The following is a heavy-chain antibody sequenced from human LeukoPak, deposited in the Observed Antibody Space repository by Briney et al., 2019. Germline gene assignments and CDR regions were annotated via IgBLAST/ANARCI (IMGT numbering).Heavy chain of an antibody. CDR1: GLTSSRRW. Sequence: GGSLRLSCSASGLTSSRRWMSWVRQTPGKGLEWVANIKEDGSQKYYADSVMGRFTISRDNAENSLYLQLNSLRAEDTAMYYCAGDRGYLQFDYWGQGTLVTVSS. CDR2: IKEDGSQK. V-gene: IGHV3-7*03. J-gene: IGHJ4*02. CDR3: AGDRGYLQFDY. D-gene: IGHD3-10*01.